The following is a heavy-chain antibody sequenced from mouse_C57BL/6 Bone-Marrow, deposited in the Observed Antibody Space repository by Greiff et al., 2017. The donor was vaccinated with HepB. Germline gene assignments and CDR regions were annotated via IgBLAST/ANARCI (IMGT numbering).Heavy chain of an antibody. V-gene: IGHV5-4*01. CDR1: GFTFSSYA. J-gene: IGHJ3*01. CDR3: ARDKKYYGSRFAY. D-gene: IGHD1-1*01. CDR2: ISDGGSYT. Sequence: EVQRVESGGGLVKPGGSLKLSCAASGFTFSSYAMSWVRQTPDKRLEWVATISDGGSYTYYPDNVKGRFTISRDNAKNNLYLQMSHLKSEDTAMYYCARDKKYYGSRFAYWGQGTLVTVSA.